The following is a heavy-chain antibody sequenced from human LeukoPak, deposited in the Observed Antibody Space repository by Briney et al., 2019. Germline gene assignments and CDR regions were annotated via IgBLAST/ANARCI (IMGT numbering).Heavy chain of an antibody. CDR1: GYTFTNYY. Sequence: ASVKVSCKASGYTFTNYYMHWVRQAPGRGLEWMGIITASGGSTTYAQKFQGRVTMTRDTSTSTVYLELNSLRSEDTAVYYCARGMGDGYTGVRGEFDSWGQGTLVTVSS. CDR3: ARGMGDGYTGVRGEFDS. CDR2: ITASGGST. J-gene: IGHJ4*02. V-gene: IGHV1-46*01. D-gene: IGHD5-24*01.